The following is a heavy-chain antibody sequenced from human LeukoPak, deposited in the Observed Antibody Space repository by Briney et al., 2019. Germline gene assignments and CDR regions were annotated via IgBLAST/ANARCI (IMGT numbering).Heavy chain of an antibody. Sequence: PSETLSLTCTVSGGSISSYYWSWIRQPAGKGLEWIGRIYISGSGSTNYNPSLKSRVTMSVDTSKNQFSLKLSSVTAADTAVFYCARCYFIATRLLWFDPWGQGSLVTVSS. J-gene: IGHJ5*02. CDR3: ARCYFIATRLLWFDP. CDR2: IYISGSGST. CDR1: GGSISSYY. V-gene: IGHV4-4*07. D-gene: IGHD6-6*01.